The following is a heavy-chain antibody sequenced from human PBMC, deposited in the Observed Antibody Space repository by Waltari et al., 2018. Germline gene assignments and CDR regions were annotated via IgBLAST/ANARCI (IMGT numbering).Heavy chain of an antibody. V-gene: IGHV3-49*04. D-gene: IGHD3-3*01. CDR2: IRSKAYGGTT. Sequence: EVQLVESGGGLVHPGRSLRLSCPASGFTFGDYAMIWVRQAPGKGLEWVGFIRSKAYGGTTEYAASVKGRFTISRDDSKSIAYLQMNSLKTEDTAVYYCTRIRITIFGVVKIGDYWGQGTLVTVSS. CDR3: TRIRITIFGVVKIGDY. CDR1: GFTFGDYA. J-gene: IGHJ4*02.